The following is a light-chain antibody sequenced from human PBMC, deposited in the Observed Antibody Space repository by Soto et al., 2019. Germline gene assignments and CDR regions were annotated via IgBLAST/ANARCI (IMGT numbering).Light chain of an antibody. J-gene: IGLJ1*01. Sequence: QSVLTQPRSVSGSPGQSVTISCTGTYSNIGFYNFVSWYQKHPDKAPHLVIYDVNKRPSGVPDRFSGSKSGITASLTISGLQADDEADYYCCSYAGTYNYVFGIGTKVTVL. CDR3: CSYAGTYNYV. CDR2: DVN. V-gene: IGLV2-11*01. CDR1: YSNIGFYNF.